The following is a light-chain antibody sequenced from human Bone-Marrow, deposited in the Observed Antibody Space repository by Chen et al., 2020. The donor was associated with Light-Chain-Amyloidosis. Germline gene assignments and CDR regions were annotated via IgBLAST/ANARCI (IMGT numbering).Light chain of an antibody. V-gene: IGLV2-14*01. CDR3: SSYTITNTLV. J-gene: IGLJ1*01. CDR2: EVT. Sequence: QSPLTQPASVSGSPGQSLTIPCTGTSSDVGGDNHVSWYQQHPDKAPKLMIYEVTNRPSWVPDRFSGSKSDNTASLTISGLQTEDEADYFCSSYTITNTLVFGSGTRDTVL. CDR1: SSDVGGDNH.